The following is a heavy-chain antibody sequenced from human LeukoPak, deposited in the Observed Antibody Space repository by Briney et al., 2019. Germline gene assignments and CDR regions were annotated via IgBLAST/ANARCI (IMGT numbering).Heavy chain of an antibody. J-gene: IGHJ4*02. CDR3: ARESAGSLHDSTAAFHY. CDR2: GHHSESS. CDR1: GDSSTSTY. D-gene: IGHD2-8*02. Sequence: PPETLSLTCSVSGDSSTSTYWSWIRQPPGKGLEWIAYGHHSESSNYNPSFRSRVTIPVDTSRNQFSLRLTSVTAADTAVYYCARESAGSLHDSTAAFHYWGQGILVIVSS. V-gene: IGHV4-59*01.